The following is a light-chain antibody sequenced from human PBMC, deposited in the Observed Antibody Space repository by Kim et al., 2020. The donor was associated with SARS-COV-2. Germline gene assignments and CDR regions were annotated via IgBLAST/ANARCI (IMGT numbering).Light chain of an antibody. CDR2: DAS. V-gene: IGKV3-11*01. Sequence: PGERATLSCRASQSVSSYLAWYQQKPGQAPSLLIYDASNRATGIPARFSGSGSGTDFTLTISSLEPEDFAVYYCQQRSSWPPSITFGQGTRLEIK. J-gene: IGKJ5*01. CDR1: QSVSSY. CDR3: QQRSSWPPSIT.